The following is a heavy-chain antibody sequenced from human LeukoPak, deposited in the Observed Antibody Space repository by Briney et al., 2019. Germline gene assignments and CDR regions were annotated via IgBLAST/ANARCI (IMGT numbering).Heavy chain of an antibody. CDR1: GFTFDDYA. CDR2: ISWNSGSI. J-gene: IGHJ4*02. V-gene: IGHV3-9*01. D-gene: IGHD3-22*01. CDR3: SSSGYYVDY. Sequence: PGGSLRLSCAASGFTFDDYAMHWVRQAPGKGLEWVSGISWNSGSIGYADSVKGRFTISRDNAKNSLYLQMNSLRAEDTAVYYCSSSGYYVDYWGQGTLVTVSS.